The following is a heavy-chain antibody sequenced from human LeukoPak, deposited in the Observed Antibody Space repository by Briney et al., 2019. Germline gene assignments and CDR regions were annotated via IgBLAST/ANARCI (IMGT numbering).Heavy chain of an antibody. D-gene: IGHD2-21*02. J-gene: IGHJ5*02. Sequence: GGSLRLSCAASGFTFSSYTMIWVRQAPGKGLEWVSSITVSSTYIYYADSVKGRFTISRDNAKNSLSLQMNSLRAEDTAVYYCAREAAYCAGDCSPAWGQGTLVTVSS. CDR3: AREAAYCAGDCSPA. V-gene: IGHV3-21*01. CDR1: GFTFSSYT. CDR2: ITVSSTYI.